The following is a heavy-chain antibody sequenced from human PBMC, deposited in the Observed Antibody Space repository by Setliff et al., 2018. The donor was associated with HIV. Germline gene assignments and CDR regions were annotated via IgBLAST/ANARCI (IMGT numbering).Heavy chain of an antibody. Sequence: KASETLSLTCAVYGGSFSGFYWNWIRQAPGKGLEWIGEINHSRRTKYNPSLKSRVTISVDTSKNQFSLKLSSVTAADTAVYYCAILRGYSYGYFFDYWGQGMLVTVSS. CDR3: AILRGYSYGYFFDY. J-gene: IGHJ4*02. CDR1: GGSFSGFY. D-gene: IGHD5-18*01. V-gene: IGHV4-34*01. CDR2: INHSRRT.